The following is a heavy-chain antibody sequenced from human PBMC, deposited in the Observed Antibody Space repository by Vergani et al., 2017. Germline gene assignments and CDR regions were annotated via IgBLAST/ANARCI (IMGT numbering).Heavy chain of an antibody. V-gene: IGHV3-21*01. Sequence: EVQLVESGGGLVKRGGSLRLSCAASGFTFSSYSMNWVRQAPGKGLEWVSSISSSSSYIYYADSVKGRFTISRDNAKNSLYLQMNSLRAEDTAVYYCARDANCSGGSCYSGTFFYYGMDVWGQGTTVTVSS. D-gene: IGHD2-15*01. CDR1: GFTFSSYS. CDR2: ISSSSSYI. J-gene: IGHJ6*02. CDR3: ARDANCSGGSCYSGTFFYYGMDV.